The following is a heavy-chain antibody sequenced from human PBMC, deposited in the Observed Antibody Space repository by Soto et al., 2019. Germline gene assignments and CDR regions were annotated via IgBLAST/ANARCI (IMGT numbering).Heavy chain of an antibody. CDR3: ARAPAAAGMLLADYYYYYGMDV. CDR2: IYHSGST. J-gene: IGHJ6*02. Sequence: SETLSLTCAVYGGSFSGYSWSWIRQPPGKGLEWIGYIYHSGSTYYNPSLKSRVTISVDRSKNQFSLKLSSVTAADTAVYYCARAPAAAGMLLADYYYYYGMDVWGQGTTVTVSS. CDR1: GGSFSGYS. V-gene: IGHV4-30-2*01. D-gene: IGHD6-13*01.